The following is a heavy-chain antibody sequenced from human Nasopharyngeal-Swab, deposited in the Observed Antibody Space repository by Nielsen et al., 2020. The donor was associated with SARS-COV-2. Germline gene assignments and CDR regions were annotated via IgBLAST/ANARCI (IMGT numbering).Heavy chain of an antibody. J-gene: IGHJ4*02. CDR1: GFKFASYW. D-gene: IGHD7-27*01. Sequence: GESLKISCAASGFKFASYWMSWVRQAPGKGLEWVASVNGDGRETEYVDSVKGRSTISRDNAKNSLDLQMSSLRADDTAVYYCARENWGKLDYWGQGALVTVSS. V-gene: IGHV3-7*04. CDR3: ARENWGKLDY. CDR2: VNGDGRET.